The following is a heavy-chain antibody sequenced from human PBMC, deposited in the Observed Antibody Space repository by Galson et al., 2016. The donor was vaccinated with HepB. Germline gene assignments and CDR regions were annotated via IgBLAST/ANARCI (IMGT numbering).Heavy chain of an antibody. CDR2: IKPDGSYT. V-gene: IGHV3-74*01. CDR1: GFTGFTFSSYW. Sequence: SLRLSCAASGFTGFTFSSYWMHWVRQAPGKGLVCVSRIKPDGSYTNYADFVQGRFTISRDNVRTILYLQMNSLRAEDTDVYYCVRDLNWSLDSWGQGTLVTVSS. D-gene: IGHD1-1*01. J-gene: IGHJ4*02. CDR3: VRDLNWSLDS.